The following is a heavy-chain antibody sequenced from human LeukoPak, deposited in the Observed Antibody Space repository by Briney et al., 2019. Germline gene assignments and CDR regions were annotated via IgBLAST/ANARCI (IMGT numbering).Heavy chain of an antibody. Sequence: PGRSLRLSCAASGFTFSSYGMHWVRQAPGKGLEWVAVIWYDGNNKYYADSVKGRFTISRDNSKNTLYLQMNSLRAEDTAVYYCARDPVSSGWYDAFDIWGQGTMVTVSS. J-gene: IGHJ3*02. D-gene: IGHD6-19*01. CDR1: GFTFSSYG. CDR2: IWYDGNNK. V-gene: IGHV3-33*01. CDR3: ARDPVSSGWYDAFDI.